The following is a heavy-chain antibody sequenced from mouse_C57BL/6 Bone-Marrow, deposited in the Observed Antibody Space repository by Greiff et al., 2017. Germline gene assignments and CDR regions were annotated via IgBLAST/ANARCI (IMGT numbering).Heavy chain of an antibody. CDR3: ARSDGYYGY. Sequence: VKLQESGAELARPGASVKLSCKASGYTFTSYGISWVKQRTGQGLEWIGEIYPRSGNTYYNEKFKGKATLTAYKSSSTAYMELRSLTSEDSAVYFCARSDGYYGYWGQGTTLTVSS. CDR1: GYTFTSYG. V-gene: IGHV1-81*01. D-gene: IGHD2-3*01. CDR2: IYPRSGNT. J-gene: IGHJ2*01.